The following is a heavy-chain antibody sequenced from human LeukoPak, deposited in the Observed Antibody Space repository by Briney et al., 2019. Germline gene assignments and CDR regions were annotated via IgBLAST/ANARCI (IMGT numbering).Heavy chain of an antibody. CDR2: ISWNSGSI. V-gene: IGHV3-9*01. J-gene: IGHJ4*02. D-gene: IGHD1-1*01. CDR1: GFTFDDYA. Sequence: GRSLRLSCAASGFTFDDYAMHWVRQAPGKGLEWVSGISWNSGSIGYADSVKGRFTISRDNAKNLLYLQMDSLRVEDTAIYYCARDPRTVRIWGQGTLVTVSS. CDR3: ARDPRTVRI.